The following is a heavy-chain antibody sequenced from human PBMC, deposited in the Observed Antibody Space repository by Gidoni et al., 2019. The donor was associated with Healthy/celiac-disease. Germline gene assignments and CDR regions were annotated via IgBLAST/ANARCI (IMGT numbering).Heavy chain of an antibody. CDR2: ISGSGGST. Sequence: EVQLLESGGGLVQPGGSLRLSCAASGFTFSSYAMRWVRQAPGKGLEWVAAISGSGGSTYYADSVKGRFTISRDNSKNTLYLQMNSLRAEDTAVYYCAKQPIVGATRFDYWGQGTLVTVSS. CDR1: GFTFSSYA. J-gene: IGHJ4*02. V-gene: IGHV3-23*01. D-gene: IGHD1-26*01. CDR3: AKQPIVGATRFDY.